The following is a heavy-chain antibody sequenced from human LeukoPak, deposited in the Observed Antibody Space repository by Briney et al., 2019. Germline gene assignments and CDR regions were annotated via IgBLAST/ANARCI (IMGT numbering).Heavy chain of an antibody. CDR1: GFTFSDYY. D-gene: IGHD4-17*01. CDR2: ISSSSSHT. J-gene: IGHJ4*02. CDR3: ARGVTTTDY. Sequence: KTGRSLRLSCAASGFTFSDYYMSWIRQAPGKGLEWVSYISSSSSHTNYADSVKGRFTISRDNAKNSLYLQMNSLRAEDTAVYYCARGVTTTDYWGQGTLVTVSS. V-gene: IGHV3-11*03.